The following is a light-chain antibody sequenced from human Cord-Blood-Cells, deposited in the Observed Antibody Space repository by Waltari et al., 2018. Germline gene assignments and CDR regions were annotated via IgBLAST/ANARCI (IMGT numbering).Light chain of an antibody. Sequence: DIQMTQSPPSLSASVGDRVTITCRASQSISSYLNWYQQKPGKAPKLLIYAASSLQSGVPSRFSGSGSGTEFTLTISSLQPEDFATYYCQQSYSTPFTFGPGTKVDIK. J-gene: IGKJ3*01. CDR3: QQSYSTPFT. CDR1: QSISSY. V-gene: IGKV1-39*01. CDR2: AAS.